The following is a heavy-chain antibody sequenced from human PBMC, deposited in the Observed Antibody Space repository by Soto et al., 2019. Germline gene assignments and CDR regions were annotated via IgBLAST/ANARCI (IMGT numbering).Heavy chain of an antibody. Sequence: QVQLVQSGAEVKKPGSSVKVSCKASGGTFSSYAISWVRQSPGQGLECMGGIIPIFGTADYAQKFQGRVTITADESTSTDYMELSSLRSEDTAVYYCASPTIFGVVTGDYYYYCLDVWGQGTKVTVSS. J-gene: IGHJ6*02. CDR2: IIPIFGTA. V-gene: IGHV1-69*01. CDR3: ASPTIFGVVTGDYYYYCLDV. CDR1: GGTFSSYA. D-gene: IGHD3-3*01.